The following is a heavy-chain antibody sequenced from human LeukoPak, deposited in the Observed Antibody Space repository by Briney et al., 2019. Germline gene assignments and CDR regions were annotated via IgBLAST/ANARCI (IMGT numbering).Heavy chain of an antibody. CDR2: IIPIFGTA. CDR3: AKLSSSRDYYYYYYMDV. Sequence: GASVKVSCKASGGTFSSYAISWVRQAPGQGLEWMGGIIPIFGTANYAQKFQGRVTITADESTSTAYMELSSLRSEDTAVYYCAKLSSSRDYYYYYYMDVWGKGTTVTVSS. CDR1: GGTFSSYA. V-gene: IGHV1-69*13. J-gene: IGHJ6*03. D-gene: IGHD6-19*01.